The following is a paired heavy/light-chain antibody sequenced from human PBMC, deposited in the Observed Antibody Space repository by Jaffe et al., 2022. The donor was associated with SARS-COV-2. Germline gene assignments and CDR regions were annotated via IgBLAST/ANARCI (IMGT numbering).Heavy chain of an antibody. CDR3: VKRHLSGDSSSWIFDY. CDR2: ISSNGGST. CDR1: GFTFSSYV. V-gene: IGHV3-64D*09. J-gene: IGHJ4*02. Sequence: EVQLVESGGNLVQHGGSLRLSCSASGFTFSSYVMHWVRQAPGKGLEFVSAISSNGGSTYYADSVKGRFTISRDNSKNTLYLQMSSLRVDDTAVYYCVKRHLSGDSSSWIFDYWGQGTLVTVSS. D-gene: IGHD6-13*01.
Light chain of an antibody. CDR3: QQYYSTPVT. CDR1: QSVLYSSNNKNY. Sequence: DVVMTQSPDSLAVSLGERATINCKSSQSVLYSSNNKNYLAWYQQKPGQPPKLLIYWASTRESGVPDRFSGSGSGTDFTLTISSLQAEDVALYYCQQYYSTPVTFGQGTKVEIK. V-gene: IGKV4-1*01. J-gene: IGKJ1*01. CDR2: WAS.